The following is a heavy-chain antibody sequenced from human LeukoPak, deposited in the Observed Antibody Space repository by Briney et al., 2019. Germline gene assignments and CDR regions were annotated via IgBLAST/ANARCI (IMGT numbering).Heavy chain of an antibody. D-gene: IGHD2-2*01. Sequence: GGSLRLSCVASGFSFSNYGIHWGRQAPGKGLEWVAFISYDGSNQYYTDSVKGRFTISRDNSKNTLFLQMNSLRPEDTAIYYCAKDWRWHQPIYGMNVWGQGTTVTVSS. J-gene: IGHJ6*02. V-gene: IGHV3-30*18. CDR1: GFSFSNYG. CDR3: AKDWRWHQPIYGMNV. CDR2: ISYDGSNQ.